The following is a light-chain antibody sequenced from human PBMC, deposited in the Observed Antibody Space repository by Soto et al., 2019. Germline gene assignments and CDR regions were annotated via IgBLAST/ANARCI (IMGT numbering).Light chain of an antibody. V-gene: IGKV1-5*03. CDR1: QTISSW. Sequence: DIQMTQSPSTLSGSVGDRVTIPCRASQTISSWLAWYQQKPGKAPKLLIYKASTLKSGVPSRFSGSGTGTEFTLTISSLQPDDFATYYCQHYNSYSEAFGKGTKVDIK. J-gene: IGKJ1*01. CDR2: KAS. CDR3: QHYNSYSEA.